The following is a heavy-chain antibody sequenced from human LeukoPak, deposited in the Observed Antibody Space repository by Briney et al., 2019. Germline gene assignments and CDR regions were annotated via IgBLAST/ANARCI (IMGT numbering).Heavy chain of an antibody. Sequence: ASVKVSCKTSGYTFTSYGISWVRQAPGQGLEWMGWISAYNGNTNYAQKFQGRVTMTTDTSTSTAYMELRSLRSDDTAVYYCARDLGIVVVPAAIFGYWGQGTLVTVSS. CDR3: ARDLGIVVVPAAIFGY. J-gene: IGHJ4*02. V-gene: IGHV1-18*01. CDR2: ISAYNGNT. D-gene: IGHD2-2*03. CDR1: GYTFTSYG.